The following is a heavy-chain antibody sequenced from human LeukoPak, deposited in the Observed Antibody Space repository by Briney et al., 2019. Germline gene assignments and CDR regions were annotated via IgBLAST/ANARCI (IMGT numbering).Heavy chain of an antibody. V-gene: IGHV4-61*02. CDR1: GGSISSGDYY. J-gene: IGHJ5*02. CDR2: IYTSGST. Sequence: SETLSLTCTVSGGSISSGDYYWSWIRQPAGKGLEWIGRIYTSGSTNYNPSLKSRVTISVDTSKNQFSLKLSSVTAADTAVYYCAREYCSSTSCFPEMDWFDPWGQGTLVTVSS. CDR3: AREYCSSTSCFPEMDWFDP. D-gene: IGHD2-2*01.